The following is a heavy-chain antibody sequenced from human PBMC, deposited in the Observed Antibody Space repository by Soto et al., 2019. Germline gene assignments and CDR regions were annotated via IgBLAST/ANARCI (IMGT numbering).Heavy chain of an antibody. CDR2: IYYSGST. V-gene: IGHV4-31*03. Sequence: PSETLSLTCTVSGGSISNGGYYRSWIRQHPGKGLEWIGYIYYSGSTYYNPSLKSRVTISVDTSKNQFSLKLSSVTAADTAVYYCARDACSSTSCYHDYWGQGTLVTVSS. CDR1: GGSISNGGYY. CDR3: ARDACSSTSCYHDY. D-gene: IGHD2-2*01. J-gene: IGHJ4*02.